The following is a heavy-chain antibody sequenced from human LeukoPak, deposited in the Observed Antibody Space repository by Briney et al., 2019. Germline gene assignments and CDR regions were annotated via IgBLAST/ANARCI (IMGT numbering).Heavy chain of an antibody. CDR1: GFTFSTYS. CDR3: AREVGAIDY. CDR2: ISDSGGTI. J-gene: IGHJ4*02. Sequence: PGGSLRLSCAASGFTFSTYSMNWVRQAPGKGLEWVSYISDSGGTIYSADSVKGRFTISRDNAKNSLYLQMSSLRAEDTAVYYCAREVGAIDYWGQGTLVTVSS. V-gene: IGHV3-48*04. D-gene: IGHD1-26*01.